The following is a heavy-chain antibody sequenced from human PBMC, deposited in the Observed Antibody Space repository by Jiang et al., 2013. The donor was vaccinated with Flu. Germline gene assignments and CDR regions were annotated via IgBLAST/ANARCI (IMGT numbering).Heavy chain of an antibody. Sequence: LEWVSAISGSGGSTYYADSVKGRFTISRDNSKNTLYLQMNSLRAEDTAVYYCAKDHRAELPDAFDIWGQGTMVTVSS. J-gene: IGHJ3*02. V-gene: IGHV3-23*01. CDR3: AKDHRAELPDAFDI. CDR2: ISGSGGST. D-gene: IGHD1-26*01.